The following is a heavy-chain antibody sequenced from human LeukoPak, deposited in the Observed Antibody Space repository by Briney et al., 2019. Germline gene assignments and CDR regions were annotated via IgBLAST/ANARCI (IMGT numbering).Heavy chain of an antibody. V-gene: IGHV4-59*12. CDR1: GGSISSNS. Sequence: SETLSLTCTVSGGSISSNSWSWIRQPPGKGLEWIGYIYSSGSTNYNPSLKSRLTISLDTSKNQFSLRLSSVTAADTAVYYCARESLPYYYGSGSYDYWGQGTLVTVSS. D-gene: IGHD3-10*01. CDR2: IYSSGST. J-gene: IGHJ4*02. CDR3: ARESLPYYYGSGSYDY.